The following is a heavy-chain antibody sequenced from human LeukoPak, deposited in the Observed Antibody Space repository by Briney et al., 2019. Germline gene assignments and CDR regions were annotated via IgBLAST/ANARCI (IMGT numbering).Heavy chain of an antibody. CDR2: ISESSVYI. CDR3: ARSYYDSSGYPHSDLDY. CDR1: GFTVSSNY. Sequence: GGSLRLSCAASGFTVSSNYMSWVRQAPGKGLEWVSSISESSVYINYADSVKGRFTISRDNAKYSLYLQMTSLRAEDTAVYYCARSYYDSSGYPHSDLDYWGQGTLVTVSS. D-gene: IGHD3-22*01. J-gene: IGHJ4*02. V-gene: IGHV3-21*01.